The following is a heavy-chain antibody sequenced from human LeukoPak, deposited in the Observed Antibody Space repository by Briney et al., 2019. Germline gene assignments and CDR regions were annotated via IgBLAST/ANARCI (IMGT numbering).Heavy chain of an antibody. CDR1: GFTFSSYG. D-gene: IGHD6-19*01. CDR3: AKLMSSGTFDY. Sequence: GRSLRLSCAASGFTFSSYGMHWVRQAPGKGLEWVAVISYDGSNKYYADSVKGRFTISRDNSKNTLYLQMNSLRAEDTAVYYCAKLMSSGTFDYWGQGTLVTASS. CDR2: ISYDGSNK. V-gene: IGHV3-30*18. J-gene: IGHJ4*02.